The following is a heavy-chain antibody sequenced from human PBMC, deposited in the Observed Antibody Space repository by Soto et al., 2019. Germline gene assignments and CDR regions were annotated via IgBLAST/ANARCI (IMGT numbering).Heavy chain of an antibody. CDR3: AGAELYWKVGPDY. D-gene: IGHD1-1*01. CDR2: INAGNGNT. J-gene: IGHJ4*02. CDR1: GYTFTSYA. V-gene: IGHV1-3*01. Sequence: QVQLVQSGAEVKKPGASVKVSCKASGYTFTSYAMHWVRQAPGQRLEWMGWINAGNGNTKYSQKFQDRVTITRDTYASTAYMEVSSLRSEDTAVYYCAGAELYWKVGPDYWGQGTLVTVAS.